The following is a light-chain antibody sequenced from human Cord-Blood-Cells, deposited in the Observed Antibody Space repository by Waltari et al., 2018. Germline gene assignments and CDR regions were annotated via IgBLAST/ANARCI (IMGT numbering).Light chain of an antibody. V-gene: IGKV2-28*01. CDR3: MQALQTPIT. CDR1: QSLLHSNGYNY. Sequence: DIAMTQSPLSLPVTPGAPASLSCRSSQSLLHSNGYNYLDCYQQQPGQSPQLLIYLGSNRASGVPDRFSGSGSGTDVTLKISRVEAEDVGVYYCMQALQTPITFGQGTRLEIK. J-gene: IGKJ5*01. CDR2: LGS.